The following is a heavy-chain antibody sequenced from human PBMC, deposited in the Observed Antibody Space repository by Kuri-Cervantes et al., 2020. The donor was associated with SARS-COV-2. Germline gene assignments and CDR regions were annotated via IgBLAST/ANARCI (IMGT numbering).Heavy chain of an antibody. CDR1: GGSISSYY. Sequence: SETLSLTCTVSGGSISSYYWSWIRQPAGKGLEWIGRIYTSGSTNYNPSLKSRVTMSVDTSKNHFSLRLSSVTAADTAVYYCARVVPAADEGLYYYYMDVWGKGTTVTVSS. D-gene: IGHD2-2*01. CDR2: IYTSGST. CDR3: ARVVPAADEGLYYYYMDV. J-gene: IGHJ6*03. V-gene: IGHV4-4*07.